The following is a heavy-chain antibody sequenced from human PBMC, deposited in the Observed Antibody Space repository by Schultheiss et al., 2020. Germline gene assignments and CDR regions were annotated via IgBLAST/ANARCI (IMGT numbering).Heavy chain of an antibody. CDR2: MNPNSGNT. V-gene: IGHV1-8*02. Sequence: GESLKISCKASGGTFTSHHMHWVRQATGQGLEWMGWMNPNSGNTGYAQKFQGRVTMTTDTSTSTAYMELRSLRSDDTAVYYCARLVGATSKFDYWGQGTLVTVSS. CDR1: GGTFTSHH. CDR3: ARLVGATSKFDY. J-gene: IGHJ4*02. D-gene: IGHD1-26*01.